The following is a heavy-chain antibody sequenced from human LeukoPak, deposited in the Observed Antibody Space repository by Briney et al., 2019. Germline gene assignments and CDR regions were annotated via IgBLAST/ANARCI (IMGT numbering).Heavy chain of an antibody. J-gene: IGHJ4*02. D-gene: IGHD2-15*01. CDR2: ISYDGSNK. CDR1: GFTFSSYG. V-gene: IGHV3-30*18. Sequence: GGSLRLSCAASGFTFSSYGMHWVRQAPGKGLEWVAVISYDGSNKYYADSVKGRFTISRDNSKNTLYLQMNSLRAEDTAVYYCAKGDCSGGSCYFRASWYFDYWGQGTLVTVSS. CDR3: AKGDCSGGSCYFRASWYFDY.